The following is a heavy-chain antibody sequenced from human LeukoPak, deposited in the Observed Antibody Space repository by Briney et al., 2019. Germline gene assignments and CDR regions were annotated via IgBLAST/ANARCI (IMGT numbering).Heavy chain of an antibody. CDR3: TRDRSRAEDD. Sequence: GGSLRLSCAASGFTFSGQWMSWVRQAPGKGLEWVANINQGGSDKYYADSVKGRFTISRDNANNLLYLQMNSLRGEDTAVYYCTRDRSRAEDDWGQGTLVTVSS. CDR1: GFTFSGQW. D-gene: IGHD1-14*01. CDR2: INQGGSDK. V-gene: IGHV3-7*01. J-gene: IGHJ4*02.